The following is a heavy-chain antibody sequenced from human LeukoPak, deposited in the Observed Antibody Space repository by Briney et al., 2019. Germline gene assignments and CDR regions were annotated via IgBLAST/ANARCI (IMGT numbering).Heavy chain of an antibody. J-gene: IGHJ6*04. CDR3: ARDIGGGSYGMDV. V-gene: IGHV1-18*01. Sequence: QKLQGRVTMTTDTSTSTAYVELRSLRSDDTAVYYCARDIGGGSYGMDVWGKGTTVTVSS. D-gene: IGHD1-26*01.